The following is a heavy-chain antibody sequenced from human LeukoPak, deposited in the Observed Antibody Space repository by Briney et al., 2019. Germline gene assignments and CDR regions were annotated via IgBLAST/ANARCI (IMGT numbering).Heavy chain of an antibody. CDR2: ISDSGST. Sequence: PETLSLTCTVSGGSISSNSYQWGWIRQPPGKGLEWIGSISDSGSTYYNPSLKSRVTISVDMSKNQFSLRLSSVAAADTAVYYCARRTPATVTERFDPWGQGTLVTVSS. J-gene: IGHJ5*02. CDR3: ARRTPATVTERFDP. V-gene: IGHV4-39*01. CDR1: GGSISSNSYQ. D-gene: IGHD4-17*01.